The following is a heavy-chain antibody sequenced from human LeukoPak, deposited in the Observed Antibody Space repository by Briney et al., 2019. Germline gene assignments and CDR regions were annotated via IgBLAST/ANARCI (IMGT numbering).Heavy chain of an antibody. V-gene: IGHV3-72*01. Sequence: GGSLRLSCAVSGFTFSDHYMDWVRQAPGKGLEWVGRTRNKVNSYTTEYAASVKGRFTISRDDSKHSLYLQMNSLKTEDTAVYYCARGGSWDAFHIWGQGTMVTVSS. CDR2: TRNKVNSYTT. D-gene: IGHD2-15*01. CDR3: ARGGSWDAFHI. CDR1: GFTFSDHY. J-gene: IGHJ3*02.